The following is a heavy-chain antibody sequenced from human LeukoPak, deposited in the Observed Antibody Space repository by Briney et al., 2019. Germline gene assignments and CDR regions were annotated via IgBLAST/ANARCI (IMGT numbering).Heavy chain of an antibody. Sequence: SETLSLTCTVSGGSISSYYWSWIRQPPGKGLEWIGYIYYSGSTNYSPSLKSRVTISVDTSKNQFSLKLSSVTAADTAVYYCASGYYGTRTLAFDYWGLGTLVTVSS. D-gene: IGHD4-17*01. J-gene: IGHJ4*02. CDR3: ASGYYGTRTLAFDY. CDR2: IYYSGST. V-gene: IGHV4-59*01. CDR1: GGSISSYY.